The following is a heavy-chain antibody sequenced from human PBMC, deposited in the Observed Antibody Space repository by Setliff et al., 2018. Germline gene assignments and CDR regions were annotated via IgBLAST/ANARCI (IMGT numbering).Heavy chain of an antibody. D-gene: IGHD6-19*01. CDR3: ARLGQWRVLGFFDY. Sequence: PSETLSLTCDVSSYSISRGYYWGWIRQAPGKGLEFIGSIYHGGNIVYNPSLESRVTISADTSKKQFSLTLTSVTAADTAVYYCARLGQWRVLGFFDYWGQGALVTVSS. CDR2: IYHGGNI. CDR1: SYSISRGYY. V-gene: IGHV4-38-2*01. J-gene: IGHJ4*02.